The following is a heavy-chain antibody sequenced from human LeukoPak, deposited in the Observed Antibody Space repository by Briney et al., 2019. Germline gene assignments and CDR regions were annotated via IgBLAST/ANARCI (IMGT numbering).Heavy chain of an antibody. CDR2: IKQDGSEK. CDR1: GFTFSSYW. J-gene: IGHJ4*02. D-gene: IGHD2-8*01. CDR3: ARERYCTNGVCYGSSSSDY. V-gene: IGHV3-7*01. Sequence: GGSLRLSCAASGFTFSSYWMSWVRQAPGKGLEWVATIKQDGSEKYYADSVKGRFTISRDNAKNSLYLQMNSLRAEDTAVYYCARERYCTNGVCYGSSSSDYWGQGTLVTVSS.